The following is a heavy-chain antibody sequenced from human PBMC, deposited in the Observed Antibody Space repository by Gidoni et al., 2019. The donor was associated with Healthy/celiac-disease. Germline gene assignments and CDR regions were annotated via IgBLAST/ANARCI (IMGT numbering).Heavy chain of an antibody. Sequence: QVQLVQSGAEVKKPGASVKVSCKASGYTFTGYHMHWVRPAPGQGLEWMGWINPNSGGTNYAQKFQGWVTMTRDTSISTAYMELSRLRSDDTAVYYCASESPPGYCSGGSCYGGRAFYIWGQGTMVTVSS. J-gene: IGHJ3*02. CDR2: INPNSGGT. D-gene: IGHD2-15*01. CDR3: ASESPPGYCSGGSCYGGRAFYI. V-gene: IGHV1-2*04. CDR1: GYTFTGYH.